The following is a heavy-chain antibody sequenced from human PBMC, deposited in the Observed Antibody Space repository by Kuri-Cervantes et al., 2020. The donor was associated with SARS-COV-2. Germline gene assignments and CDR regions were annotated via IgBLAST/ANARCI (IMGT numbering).Heavy chain of an antibody. CDR1: GFXLRSYS. V-gene: IGHV3-21*01. D-gene: IGHD4-17*01. CDR3: ARGVGXGDYTFDY. Sequence: GGSLRLSCAASGFXLRSYSMNWVRQAPGKGLEWVSSISSSSSYIYYADSVKGRFTISRDNAKNSLYLQMNSLRAEDTXXXYCARGVGXGDYTFDYWGQGTLVTVSS. J-gene: IGHJ4*02. CDR2: ISSSSSYI.